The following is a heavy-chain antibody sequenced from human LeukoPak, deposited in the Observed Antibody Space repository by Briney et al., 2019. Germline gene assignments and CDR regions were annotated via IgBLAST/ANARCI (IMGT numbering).Heavy chain of an antibody. CDR2: IRYDGSNK. D-gene: IGHD3-16*02. Sequence: GGSLRLSCAASGFTFSSYGMHWVRQAPGKGLEWVAFIRYDGSNKYYADSVKGRFTISRDNSKNTLYLQMNSLRAEDTAVYYCARKVYDYVWGSYRSGYMDVWGKGTTVTVSS. J-gene: IGHJ6*03. CDR1: GFTFSSYG. V-gene: IGHV3-30*02. CDR3: ARKVYDYVWGSYRSGYMDV.